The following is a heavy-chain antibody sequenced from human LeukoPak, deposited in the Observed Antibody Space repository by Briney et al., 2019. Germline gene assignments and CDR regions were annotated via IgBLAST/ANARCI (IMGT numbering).Heavy chain of an antibody. CDR2: IYPGDSDT. D-gene: IGHD3-10*01. CDR3: ARVMVRGDRYRSFDY. V-gene: IGHV5-51*01. Sequence: GESLKISCQGSGSSFTSYWIGWVRQMPGKGLEWMGIIYPGDSDTRYSPSFQGQVTISADKSISTAYLQWSSLKASDTAMYYCARVMVRGDRYRSFDYWGQGTLVTVSS. J-gene: IGHJ4*02. CDR1: GSSFTSYW.